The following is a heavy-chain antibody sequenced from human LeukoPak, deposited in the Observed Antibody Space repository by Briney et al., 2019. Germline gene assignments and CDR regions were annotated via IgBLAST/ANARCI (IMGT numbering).Heavy chain of an antibody. Sequence: SLRLSCAASGFTFDDYAMHWVRPAPGKGLEWVSGISWNSGSKGYADSVKGRFTISRDNAKNSLYLQMNSLRAEDTALYYCAKDYGTGMYYYYYMDVWGKGTTVTVSS. D-gene: IGHD1/OR15-1a*01. CDR3: AKDYGTGMYYYYYMDV. J-gene: IGHJ6*03. CDR1: GFTFDDYA. V-gene: IGHV3-9*01. CDR2: ISWNSGSK.